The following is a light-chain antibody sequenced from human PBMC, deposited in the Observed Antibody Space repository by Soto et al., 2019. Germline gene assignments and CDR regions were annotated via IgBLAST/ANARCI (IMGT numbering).Light chain of an antibody. CDR3: QQYGSSPPWT. CDR2: GAY. CDR1: QTVRSSF. V-gene: IGKV3-20*01. Sequence: EIVLTQSPGTLSLSPGERATLSCRASQTVRSSFLAWYQHKPGQSPRLLIYGAYSRATGIPDRFIGSGSGTDFTLTISRLEPEDFAVYYCQQYGSSPPWTFGQGTKVEIK. J-gene: IGKJ1*01.